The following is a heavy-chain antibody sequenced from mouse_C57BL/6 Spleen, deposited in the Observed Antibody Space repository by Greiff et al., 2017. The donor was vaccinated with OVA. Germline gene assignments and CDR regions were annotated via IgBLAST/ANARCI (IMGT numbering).Heavy chain of an antibody. CDR3: ARGDYYDGSPFAY. D-gene: IGHD1-1*01. V-gene: IGHV1-53*01. CDR1: GYTFTSYW. J-gene: IGHJ3*01. Sequence: QVQLQQPGTELVKPGASVKLSCKASGYTFTSYWMHWVKQRPGQGLEWIGNINPSNGGTNYNEKFKSKATLTVDKSSSTAYMQLSSLTTEDSAVDYWARGDYYDGSPFAYWGQGTLVTVSA. CDR2: INPSNGGT.